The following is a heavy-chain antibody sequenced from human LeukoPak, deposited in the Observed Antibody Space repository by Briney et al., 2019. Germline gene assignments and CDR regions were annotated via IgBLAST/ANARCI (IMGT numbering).Heavy chain of an antibody. D-gene: IGHD3-16*01. CDR3: ARDGGGSQSH. CDR2: ISYDGSNK. J-gene: IGHJ4*02. V-gene: IGHV3-30-3*01. Sequence: GGSLRLSCAASGFTFRSNPMNWARQAPGKGLEWVAVISYDGSNKYYADSVKGRFTISRDNSKNTLYLQMNSLRAEDTAVYYCARDGGGSQSHWGQGTLVTVSS. CDR1: GFTFRSNP.